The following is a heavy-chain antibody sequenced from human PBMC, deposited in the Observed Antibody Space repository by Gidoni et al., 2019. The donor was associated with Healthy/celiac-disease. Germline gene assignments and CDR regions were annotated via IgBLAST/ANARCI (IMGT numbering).Heavy chain of an antibody. V-gene: IGHV3-30*18. D-gene: IGHD2-8*01. CDR3: AKWGVEDYYYMDV. Sequence: QVQLVESGGGVVQPGRSLRLSCAASGFTFSSYGMHWVRQAPGKGLEWVAVISYDGSNKYYADSVKGRFTISRDNSKNTLYLQMNSLRAEDTAVYYCAKWGVEDYYYMDVWGKGTTVTVSS. CDR2: ISYDGSNK. J-gene: IGHJ6*03. CDR1: GFTFSSYG.